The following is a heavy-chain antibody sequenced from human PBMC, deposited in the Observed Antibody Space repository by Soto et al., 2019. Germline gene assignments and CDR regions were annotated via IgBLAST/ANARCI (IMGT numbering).Heavy chain of an antibody. J-gene: IGHJ6*02. Sequence: GGSLRLSCAASGFTFSSYAMSWVRQAPGKGLEWVSAISGSGGSTYYADSVKGRFTISRDNSKNTLYLQMNSLRAEDTAVYYCAKVAVHLLWFGEPATGMDVWGQGTPVTVSS. CDR1: GFTFSSYA. CDR2: ISGSGGST. V-gene: IGHV3-23*01. CDR3: AKVAVHLLWFGEPATGMDV. D-gene: IGHD3-10*01.